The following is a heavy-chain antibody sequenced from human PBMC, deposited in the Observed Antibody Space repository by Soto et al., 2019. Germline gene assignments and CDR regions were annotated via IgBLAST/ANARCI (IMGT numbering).Heavy chain of an antibody. V-gene: IGHV3-23*01. J-gene: IGHJ6*02. CDR2: ITDSGGDT. D-gene: IGHD3-3*01. CDR1: GFTFRSRA. CDR3: AKDPTYYDFWSGYYFYYGMDV. Sequence: EVQLLESGGDLVQPGGSLRLSCVASGFTFRSRAMSWVRQAPGEGLEWVSTITDSGGDTKYADSVRGRFTISRDNSRNTLYLQMNSLRAEDTAVYYCAKDPTYYDFWSGYYFYYGMDVWGQGTTVTVSS.